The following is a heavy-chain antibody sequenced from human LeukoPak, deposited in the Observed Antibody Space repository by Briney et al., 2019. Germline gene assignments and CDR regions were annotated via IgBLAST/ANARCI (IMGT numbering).Heavy chain of an antibody. Sequence: GGSLRLSCAASGFTFSRYDMHWVRQATGKGLEWVSVIGTAGDTYYPGSVKGRSTISRENAKNSLYLQMNSLRAEDTAVYYCARGLHYWSDSSGYYNFDYWGQGTLVTVSS. CDR1: GFTFSRYD. V-gene: IGHV3-13*01. J-gene: IGHJ4*02. CDR3: ARGLHYWSDSSGYYNFDY. D-gene: IGHD3-22*01. CDR2: IGTAGDT.